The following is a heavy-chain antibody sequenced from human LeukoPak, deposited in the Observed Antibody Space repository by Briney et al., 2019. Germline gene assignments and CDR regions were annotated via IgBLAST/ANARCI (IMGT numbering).Heavy chain of an antibody. CDR3: ASLGYCSGGSCSRPPPPYSRFDY. CDR1: GGSISSGGYY. J-gene: IGHJ4*02. D-gene: IGHD2-15*01. V-gene: IGHV4-31*03. CDR2: IYYSGST. Sequence: SQTLSLTCTVSGGSISSGGYYWSWIRQHPGKGLEWIGYIYYSGSTYYNPSLKSRVTISVDTSKNQFSLKLSPATAADTAVYYCASLGYCSGGSCSRPPPPYSRFDYWGQGTLVTVSS.